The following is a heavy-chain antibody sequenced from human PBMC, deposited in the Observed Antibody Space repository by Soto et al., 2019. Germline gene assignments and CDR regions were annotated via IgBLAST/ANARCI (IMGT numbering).Heavy chain of an antibody. CDR1: GFTFSSSG. D-gene: IGHD6-19*01. Sequence: QVQLVESGGGVVQPGRSLRLSCAASGFTFSSSGRHWVRQAPGKGLEWVAVTSFDGSSGYYADSVRGRFTISRDNSNNTLYLQMNSLRAEDTAVYYCAKSPPGVAGYFDYWGQGTLVTVSS. V-gene: IGHV3-30*18. J-gene: IGHJ4*02. CDR2: TSFDGSSG. CDR3: AKSPPGVAGYFDY.